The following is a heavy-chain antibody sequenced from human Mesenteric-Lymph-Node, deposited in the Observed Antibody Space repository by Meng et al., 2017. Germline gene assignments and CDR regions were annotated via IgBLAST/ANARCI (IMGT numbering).Heavy chain of an antibody. CDR3: VRSLDLWGNYRHFDY. V-gene: IGHV1-2*02. CDR2: ISPYNGAT. J-gene: IGHJ4*02. D-gene: IGHD3-16*02. Sequence: ASVKVSCKTSGFILSKYYIHWVRQAPGQGLEWMGWISPYNGATSYAQKFQGRVAMTKDTSITTSYMDLSRLSSDDTAMYYCVRSLDLWGNYRHFDYWGQGTLVTVSS. CDR1: GFILSKYY.